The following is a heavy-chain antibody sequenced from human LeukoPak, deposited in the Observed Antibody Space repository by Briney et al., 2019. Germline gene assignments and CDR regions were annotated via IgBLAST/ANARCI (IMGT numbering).Heavy chain of an antibody. CDR1: GLTFSNAW. V-gene: IGHV3-15*01. J-gene: IGHJ5*02. CDR3: ARDRVNIASRAGWFDP. CDR2: IKRKSDGGTT. D-gene: IGHD6-6*01. Sequence: PGGSLRLSCAASGLTFSNAWMSWVRQAPGKGLEWVGRIKRKSDGGTTDYAAPVKGRFTISRDNARNSLFLQMDSLRAEDTALYYCARDRVNIASRAGWFDPWGQGARVTVSS.